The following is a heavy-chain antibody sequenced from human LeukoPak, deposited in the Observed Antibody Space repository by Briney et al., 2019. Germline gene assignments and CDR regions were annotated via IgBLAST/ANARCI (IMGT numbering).Heavy chain of an antibody. J-gene: IGHJ6*02. D-gene: IGHD3-9*01. CDR3: AGTNYDILTGSTYYYYGMDV. CDR2: IYSGGST. CDR1: GFTVSSNY. Sequence: GGSLRLSCAASGFTVSSNYMSWVRQAPGKGLEWVSVIYSGGSTYYADSVKGRFTISRDNSKNTLYLQMNSLRAEDTAVYYCAGTNYDILTGSTYYYYGMDVWGQGTTVTVSS. V-gene: IGHV3-53*01.